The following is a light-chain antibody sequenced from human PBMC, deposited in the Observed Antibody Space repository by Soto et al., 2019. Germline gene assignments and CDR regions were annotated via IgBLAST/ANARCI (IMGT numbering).Light chain of an antibody. CDR1: NRDVGSYNL. CDR3: SSYTTSYFYV. V-gene: IGLV2-14*01. CDR2: GVK. Sequence: QSVLTQPASVSGSPGQSITIACTGTNRDVGSYNLVSWYQQRPGEAPKLIISGVKNRPSGVSYRFSASKSAFTASLTISGLQAEDEAHYYCSSYTTSYFYVFGPGTKVTVL. J-gene: IGLJ1*01.